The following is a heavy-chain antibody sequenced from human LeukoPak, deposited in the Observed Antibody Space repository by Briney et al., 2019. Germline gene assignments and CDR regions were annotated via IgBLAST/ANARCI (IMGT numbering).Heavy chain of an antibody. D-gene: IGHD1-26*01. J-gene: IGHJ4*02. CDR3: ARERGSSFDY. Sequence: PGGSLRLSCAASGFTFSGYEMNWVRQAPGGGLEWVSYISSSGNTIDYAASVKGRFTISRDNAKNSLYLQMKSLRAEDTAVYYCARERGSSFDYWGQGTLVTVSS. V-gene: IGHV3-48*03. CDR1: GFTFSGYE. CDR2: ISSSGNTI.